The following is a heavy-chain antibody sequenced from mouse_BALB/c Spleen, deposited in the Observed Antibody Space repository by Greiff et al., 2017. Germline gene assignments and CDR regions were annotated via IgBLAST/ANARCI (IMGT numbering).Heavy chain of an antibody. CDR3: ARPAYRGAMDY. Sequence: EVQLQQSGAELVRPGALVKLSCKASGFNIKDYYMHWVKQRPEQGLEWIGWIDPENGNTIYDPKFQGKASITADTSSNTAYLQLSSLTSEDTAVYYCARPAYRGAMDYRGQGTSVTVSS. V-gene: IGHV14-1*02. CDR1: GFNIKDYY. J-gene: IGHJ4*01. CDR2: IDPENGNT. D-gene: IGHD6-5*01.